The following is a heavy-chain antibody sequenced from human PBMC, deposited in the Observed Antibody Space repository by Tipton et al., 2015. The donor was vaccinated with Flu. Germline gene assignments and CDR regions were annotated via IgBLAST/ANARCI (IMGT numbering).Heavy chain of an antibody. CDR3: ARPLGATVTTGDN. D-gene: IGHD4-17*01. CDR2: ISRSGGST. CDR1: GFTFSNYA. V-gene: IGHV3-23*01. J-gene: IGHJ4*02. Sequence: GSLRLSCAASGFTFSNYAMTWVRQAPGKGLEWVSAISRSGGSTYYADSVKGRFTISRDNSKNTVYLQMNSLRVEDTAVYYCARPLGATVTTGDNWGQGTLVTVSS.